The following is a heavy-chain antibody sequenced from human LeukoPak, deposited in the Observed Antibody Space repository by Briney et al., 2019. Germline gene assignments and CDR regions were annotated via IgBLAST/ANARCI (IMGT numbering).Heavy chain of an antibody. CDR3: ARLHCSSPSCHRNWFDP. CDR1: GASFSNFY. CDR2: ISYSGST. Sequence: SETLPLTCTVSGASFSNFYWSWIRQPPGKGLEWIGDISYSGSTNYNPSLKSRVTMSVDTSKNQFSLKLRSVTAADTAVYYCARLHCSSPSCHRNWFDPWGQGTLVTVSS. J-gene: IGHJ5*02. V-gene: IGHV4-59*01. D-gene: IGHD2-2*01.